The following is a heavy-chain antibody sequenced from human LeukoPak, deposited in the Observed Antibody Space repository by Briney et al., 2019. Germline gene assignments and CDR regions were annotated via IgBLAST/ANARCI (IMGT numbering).Heavy chain of an antibody. J-gene: IGHJ4*02. Sequence: GGSLRLSCAASRFTFSNYAMNWVRQAPGKGLEWVSAINGGGDNTYYADSVRGRFTISRDNSKNTLYLQMNSLRAEDTAVYYCANAGGGSGLDYWGQGTLVTVSS. D-gene: IGHD3-10*01. CDR3: ANAGGGSGLDY. V-gene: IGHV3-23*01. CDR2: INGGGDNT. CDR1: RFTFSNYA.